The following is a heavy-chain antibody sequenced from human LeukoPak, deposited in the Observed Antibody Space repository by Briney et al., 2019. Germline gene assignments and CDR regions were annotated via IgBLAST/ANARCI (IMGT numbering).Heavy chain of an antibody. CDR1: GDSISSGDYY. CDR3: ARGPYSYDSSGAFDI. CDR2: ISSSGST. D-gene: IGHD3-22*01. J-gene: IGHJ3*02. V-gene: IGHV4-61*02. Sequence: PSETLSLTCTVSGDSISSGDYYWRWIRQPAGKGLEWIGRISSSGSTNYNPSLKSRVTISVDTSKNQFSLKLSSVTAADTAVYFCARGPYSYDSSGAFDIWGQGTMVTVSS.